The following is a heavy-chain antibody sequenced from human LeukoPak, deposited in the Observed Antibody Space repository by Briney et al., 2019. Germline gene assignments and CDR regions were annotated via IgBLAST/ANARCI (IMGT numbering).Heavy chain of an antibody. CDR3: ARLDTKNYQF. J-gene: IGHJ4*02. D-gene: IGHD1-7*01. CDR2: VFPGDSKT. Sequence: GDSLKISCKVSGYHFTTYWIAWVRQKPGKGLEWMGMVFPGDSKTNYSPAFLGQVTMSFDKSIGAAYLQWRSLKASYTAMYYCARLDTKNYQFWGQGTLVSVSS. V-gene: IGHV5-51*01. CDR1: GYHFTTYW.